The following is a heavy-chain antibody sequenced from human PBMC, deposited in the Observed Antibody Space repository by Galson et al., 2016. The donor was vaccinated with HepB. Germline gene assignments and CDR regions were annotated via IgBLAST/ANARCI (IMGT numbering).Heavy chain of an antibody. D-gene: IGHD4-17*01. CDR3: ARAPLDYGDYYFDY. CDR1: GGSINSGGYS. J-gene: IGHJ4*02. Sequence: TLSLTCTVSGGSINSGGYSWTWIRQHPGKGLEWIGCIHYSGRTYQSPSLKSRVSISVDTSKNQFSLKLSSVTAADTAVYYCARAPLDYGDYYFDYWGQGTLVTVSS. V-gene: IGHV4-31*03. CDR2: IHYSGRT.